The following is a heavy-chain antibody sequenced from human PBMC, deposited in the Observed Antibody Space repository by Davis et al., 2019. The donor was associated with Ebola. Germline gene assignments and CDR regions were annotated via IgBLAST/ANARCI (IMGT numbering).Heavy chain of an antibody. D-gene: IGHD5-24*01. V-gene: IGHV3-30*02. J-gene: IGHJ6*02. Sequence: GESLKISCEASGFTFSRYGMHWVRQAPGKGLEWVAFIRSEATSQDYGKSVQGRFFISRDDSKNTLYLQMNSLRAEDTAAYYCARGGIAVDGTSSHGLDVWGQGITVTVSS. CDR3: ARGGIAVDGTSSHGLDV. CDR2: IRSEATSQ. CDR1: GFTFSRYG.